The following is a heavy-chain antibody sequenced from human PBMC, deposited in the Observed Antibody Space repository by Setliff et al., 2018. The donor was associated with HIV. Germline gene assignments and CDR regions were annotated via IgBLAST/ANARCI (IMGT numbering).Heavy chain of an antibody. CDR3: ATGLTMTPDY. CDR1: GGSFSGDY. J-gene: IGHJ4*02. D-gene: IGHD7-27*01. V-gene: IGHV4-34*01. CDR2: IHHSGST. Sequence: SETLSLTCGVYGGSFSGDYWSWIRQPPGKGLEWIGEIHHSGSTKYNPSLQSRVTISVDTSKNQFSLKLNSVTAADTAVYYCATGLTMTPDYWGQGSLVTVSS.